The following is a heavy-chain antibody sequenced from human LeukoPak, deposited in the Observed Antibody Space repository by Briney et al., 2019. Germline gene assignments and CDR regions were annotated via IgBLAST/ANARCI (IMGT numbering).Heavy chain of an antibody. Sequence: SETLSLTCAVSGASINDFYWTWIRQPPGKGLEWIGYIYYSGSTNYNPSLKSRVTISVDTSKNQFSLKLSSVTAADTAVYYCARARRGYFDYWGQGTLVTVSS. CDR1: GASINDFY. J-gene: IGHJ4*02. V-gene: IGHV4-59*01. CDR2: IYYSGST. CDR3: ARARRGYFDY.